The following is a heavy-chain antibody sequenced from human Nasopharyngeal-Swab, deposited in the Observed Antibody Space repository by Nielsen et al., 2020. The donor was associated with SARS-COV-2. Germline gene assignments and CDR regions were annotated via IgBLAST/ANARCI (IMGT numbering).Heavy chain of an antibody. D-gene: IGHD5-18*01. J-gene: IGHJ6*02. CDR2: IYYSGST. Sequence: SETLSLTCTVSGGSISSSSYYWGWIRQPPGKGLEWIGSIYYSGSTNYNPSLKSRVTISVDTSKNQFSLKLSSVTAADTAVYYCARGRGYSYGYGAVPLYYYGMDVWGQGTTVTVSS. CDR3: ARGRGYSYGYGAVPLYYYGMDV. V-gene: IGHV4-39*07. CDR1: GGSISSSSYY.